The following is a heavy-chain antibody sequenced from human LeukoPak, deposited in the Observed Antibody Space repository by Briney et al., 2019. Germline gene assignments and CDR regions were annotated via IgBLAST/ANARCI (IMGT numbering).Heavy chain of an antibody. D-gene: IGHD3-22*01. CDR2: IYTSGST. J-gene: IGHJ2*01. CDR1: GGSISSYY. CDR3: ARGASGSSNWYFDL. Sequence: PSETLSLTCTVSGGSISSYYWSWLRQPAGKGLEWIGRIYTSGSTNYNPSLKSRVTMSVDTPKNQFSLKLSSVTAADTAVYYCARGASGSSNWYFDLWGRGTLVTVSS. V-gene: IGHV4-4*07.